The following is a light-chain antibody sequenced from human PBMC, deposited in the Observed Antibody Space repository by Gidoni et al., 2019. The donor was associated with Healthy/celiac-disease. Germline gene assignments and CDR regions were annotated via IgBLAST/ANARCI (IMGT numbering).Light chain of an antibody. CDR2: VAS. CDR3: QQYGSSRYS. V-gene: IGKV3-20*01. J-gene: IGKJ2*03. Sequence: EIVLTQSPGTLSLSPGERATLSCRASQSVSSSYLAWYQQQPGQAPRLLIYVASSRATGIPDRFSGSGSGTDFTLTISRLEPEDFAVYYCQQYGSSRYSFXQXTKLEIK. CDR1: QSVSSSY.